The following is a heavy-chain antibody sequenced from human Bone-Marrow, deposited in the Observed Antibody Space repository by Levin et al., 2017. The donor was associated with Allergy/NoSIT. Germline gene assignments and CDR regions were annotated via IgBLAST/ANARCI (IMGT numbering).Heavy chain of an antibody. D-gene: IGHD1-26*01. J-gene: IGHJ4*02. Sequence: GESLKISCAASGFTFSSYSMNWVRQAPGKGLEWVSSISSSSSYIYYADSVKGRFTISRDNAKNSLYLQMNSLRAEDTAVYYCARDSRGGGSYPVIWGQGTLVTVSS. V-gene: IGHV3-21*01. CDR1: GFTFSSYS. CDR3: ARDSRGGGSYPVI. CDR2: ISSSSSYI.